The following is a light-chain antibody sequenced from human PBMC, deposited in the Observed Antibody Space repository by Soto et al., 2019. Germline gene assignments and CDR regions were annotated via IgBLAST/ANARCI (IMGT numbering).Light chain of an antibody. J-gene: IGKJ1*01. CDR3: QQYNNWPWT. Sequence: EIVMTQSPATLSVSPGGRATLSCRASQSISDTLAWYQQKPGQAPRLLIHGASTRATGFPAMFSGSGSGTDFTLTISSLQSEDFAVYHCQQYNNWPWTFGQGTKVEIK. CDR1: QSISDT. V-gene: IGKV3-15*01. CDR2: GAS.